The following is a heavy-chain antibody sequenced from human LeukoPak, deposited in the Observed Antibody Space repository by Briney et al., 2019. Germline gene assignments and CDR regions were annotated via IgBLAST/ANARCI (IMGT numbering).Heavy chain of an antibody. D-gene: IGHD3-3*01. Sequence: ASVKVSCKASGYTFTGYYMHWVRQAPGQGLEWMGWINPNSGGTNYAQKFQGRVTMTRDTSISTAYMELSRMRSDDTAVYYCASLHYDFWSGYPGHLAPPFDYWGQGTLVTVSS. CDR1: GYTFTGYY. V-gene: IGHV1-2*02. J-gene: IGHJ4*02. CDR3: ASLHYDFWSGYPGHLAPPFDY. CDR2: INPNSGGT.